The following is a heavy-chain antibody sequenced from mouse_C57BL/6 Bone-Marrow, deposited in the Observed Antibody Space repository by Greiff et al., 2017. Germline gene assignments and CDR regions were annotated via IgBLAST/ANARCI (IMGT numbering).Heavy chain of an antibody. V-gene: IGHV1-81*01. CDR2: IYPRSGNT. J-gene: IGHJ3*01. CDR1: GYTFTSYG. CDR3: ARRKDYGSSSWFAY. Sequence: QVQLKQSGAELARPGASVKLSCKASGYTFTSYGISWVKQRTGQGLEWIGEIYPRSGNTYYNEKFKGKATLTADKSSSTAYMELRSLTSEDSAVYFCARRKDYGSSSWFAYWGQGTLVTVSA. D-gene: IGHD1-1*01.